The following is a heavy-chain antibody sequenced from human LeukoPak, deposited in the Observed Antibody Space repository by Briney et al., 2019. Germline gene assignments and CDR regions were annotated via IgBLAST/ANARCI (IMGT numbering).Heavy chain of an antibody. J-gene: IGHJ4*02. CDR2: IYHSGST. V-gene: IGHV4-4*02. D-gene: IGHD5-18*01. CDR3: ARGAVGYSYGSLWY. Sequence: SGTLSLTCAVSGGSISSSNWWSWVRQPPGKGLEWIGEIYHSGSTNYNPSLKSRVTISVDKSKNQFSLKLSSVAAADTAVYYCARGAVGYSYGSLWYWGQGTLVTVSS. CDR1: GGSISSSNW.